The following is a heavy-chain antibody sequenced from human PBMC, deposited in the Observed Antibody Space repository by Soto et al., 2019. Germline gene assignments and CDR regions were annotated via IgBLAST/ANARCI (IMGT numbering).Heavy chain of an antibody. CDR2: IIPIFGTA. Sequence: SVKVSCKASGGTFSSYAISWVRQAPGQGLEWMGGIIPIFGTANYAQKFQGRVTITADESTSTAYMELSSLRSEDTAVYYCARDVGGPGPFDYWGQGTLVTVSS. J-gene: IGHJ4*02. CDR1: GGTFSSYA. D-gene: IGHD3-16*01. CDR3: ARDVGGPGPFDY. V-gene: IGHV1-69*13.